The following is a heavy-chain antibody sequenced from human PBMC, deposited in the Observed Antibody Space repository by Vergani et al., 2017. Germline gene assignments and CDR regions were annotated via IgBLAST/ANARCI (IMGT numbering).Heavy chain of an antibody. CDR1: GFTFSSYG. D-gene: IGHD3-22*01. CDR2: IRYDGSNK. J-gene: IGHJ4*02. V-gene: IGHV3-30*02. CDR3: AKGLVVITTPFDY. Sequence: QVQLVESGGGVVQPGGSLRLSCAASGFTFSSYGMHWVRQAPGKGLEWVAFIRYDGSNKYYADSVKGRFTISRDNSKNTLYLQMNSLRAEDTAVYYCAKGLVVITTPFDYWGQGTPVTVSS.